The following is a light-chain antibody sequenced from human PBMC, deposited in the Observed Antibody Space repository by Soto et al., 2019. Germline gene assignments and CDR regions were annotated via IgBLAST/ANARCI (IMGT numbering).Light chain of an antibody. CDR1: QSVLYSSNNKNY. J-gene: IGKJ3*01. CDR3: QQYYSAPFT. Sequence: DIVMTQSPDSLAVSLGERATINCKSSQSVLYSSNNKNYLAWYQQKPGQPPKLLISWASTRESGVPDRFSGSGSATDFTLTISSLQAEDVAVYYCQQYYSAPFTFGPGTKVDI. CDR2: WAS. V-gene: IGKV4-1*01.